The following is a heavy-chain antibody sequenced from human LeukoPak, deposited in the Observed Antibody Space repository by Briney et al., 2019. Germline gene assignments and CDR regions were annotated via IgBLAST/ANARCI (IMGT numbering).Heavy chain of an antibody. D-gene: IGHD4-17*01. V-gene: IGHV3-7*01. CDR2: INQDGSQK. CDR1: GFTFSTYW. CDR3: VKSGPDFGDLPSEYYFDF. J-gene: IGHJ4*02. Sequence: GGSLRLSCAASGFTFSTYWMSWVRQAPGKGLEWVAIINQDGSQKYYVDSVKGRFTISRDNAKNSLYLQMDSLRVEDTAAYYCVKSGPDFGDLPSEYYFDFWGQGTLVTVSS.